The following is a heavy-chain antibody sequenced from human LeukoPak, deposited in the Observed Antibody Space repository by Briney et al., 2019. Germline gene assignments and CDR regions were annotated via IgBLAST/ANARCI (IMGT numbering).Heavy chain of an antibody. V-gene: IGHV4-59*01. CDR1: GGSISNYY. CDR2: IYYSGST. CDR3: ASSSPRPYYFDY. J-gene: IGHJ4*02. Sequence: PSETLSLTCTVSGGSISNYYWSWIRQPPGKGLEWIGYIYYSGSTNYNPSLKSRVTISVDTSKNQFSLKLSSVTAADTAVYYCASSSPRPYYFDYWGQGTLVTVSS. D-gene: IGHD6-13*01.